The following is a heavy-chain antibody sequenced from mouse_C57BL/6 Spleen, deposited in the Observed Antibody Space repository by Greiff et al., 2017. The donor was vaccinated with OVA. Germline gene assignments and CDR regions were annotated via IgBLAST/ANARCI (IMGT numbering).Heavy chain of an antibody. CDR3: AREGYDYDGVDY. Sequence: EVQLVQSEGGLVQPGSSMKLSCTASGFTFSDYYMALVRQVPEKGLEWFANINYDGSSTYYLDSLKSRFIISRDKAKNILYLQMSSLKSEDQATYYCAREGYDYDGVDYWGQGTTLTVSS. D-gene: IGHD2-4*01. CDR1: GFTFSDYY. V-gene: IGHV5-16*01. CDR2: INYDGSST. J-gene: IGHJ2*01.